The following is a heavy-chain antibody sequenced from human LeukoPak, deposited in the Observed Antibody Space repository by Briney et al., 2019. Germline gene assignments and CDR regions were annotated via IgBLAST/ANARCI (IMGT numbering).Heavy chain of an antibody. V-gene: IGHV3-66*02. CDR2: IYSGGST. CDR1: GFTVSSNY. J-gene: IGHJ3*02. Sequence: GGSLRLSCAASGFTVSSNYMSWGRQAPGKGLGGGSVIYSGGSTYYADSVKGRFTISRDNSKNTLYLQMNSLRAEDAAVYYCARDRGTQQLVIDAFDIWGQGTMVTVSS. D-gene: IGHD6-13*01. CDR3: ARDRGTQQLVIDAFDI.